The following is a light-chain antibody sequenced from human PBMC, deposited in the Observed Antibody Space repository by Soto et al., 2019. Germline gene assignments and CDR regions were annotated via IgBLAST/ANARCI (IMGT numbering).Light chain of an antibody. CDR2: DAS. J-gene: IGKJ5*01. V-gene: IGKV3-11*01. CDR3: QQRSNWPIT. CDR1: QSVSSD. Sequence: EIVLTQSPGTLSLSPGERATVSCRASQSVSSDLAWYQQKPGQAPRLLIYDASNRATGIPARFSGSGSGTDFTLTISSLEPEDFALYYCQQRSNWPITFGQGTRLEIK.